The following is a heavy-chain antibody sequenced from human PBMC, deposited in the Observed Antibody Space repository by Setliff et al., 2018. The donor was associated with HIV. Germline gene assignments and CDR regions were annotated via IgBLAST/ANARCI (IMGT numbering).Heavy chain of an antibody. Sequence: PSETLSLTCTVSGHSITSDYQWGWIRQPPGKGLEWIGSIYHSGSTYYNPSLRSRVTISVDTTKSHFSLKLRSVTAADTAVYYCVSQPESRWQIEYWGQGTLVTVSS. D-gene: IGHD3-10*01. J-gene: IGHJ4*02. CDR2: IYHSGST. CDR3: VSQPESRWQIEY. CDR1: GHSITSDYQ. V-gene: IGHV4-38-2*02.